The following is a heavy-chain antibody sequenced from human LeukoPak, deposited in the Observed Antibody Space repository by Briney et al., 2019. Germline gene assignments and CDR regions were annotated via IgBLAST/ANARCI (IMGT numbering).Heavy chain of an antibody. CDR1: GFTFGSYG. D-gene: IGHD6-13*01. J-gene: IGHJ6*02. CDR2: ISYDGSNK. Sequence: GGSLRLSCAASGFTFGSYGMHWVRQAPGKGLEWVAVISYDGSNKYYADSVKGRFTISRDNSKNTLYLQMNSLRAEDTAVYYCAKSIAAAGKSNGALYYYYGMDVWGQGTTVTVSS. V-gene: IGHV3-30*18. CDR3: AKSIAAAGKSNGALYYYYGMDV.